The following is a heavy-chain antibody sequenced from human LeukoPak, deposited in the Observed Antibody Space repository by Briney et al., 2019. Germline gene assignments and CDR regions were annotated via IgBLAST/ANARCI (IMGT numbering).Heavy chain of an antibody. CDR2: ISGSGSGGST. J-gene: IGHJ6*02. V-gene: IGHV3-23*01. Sequence: GGSLRLSCAASGFTFSDYWMSWVRQAPGKGLEWVSAISGSGSGGSTYYGDSVKGRFTISRDNSKNTLYLQMNSLRAEDTAVYYCAKGGDYYYYYGMDVWGQGTTVTVSS. D-gene: IGHD3-16*01. CDR1: GFTFSDYW. CDR3: AKGGDYYYYYGMDV.